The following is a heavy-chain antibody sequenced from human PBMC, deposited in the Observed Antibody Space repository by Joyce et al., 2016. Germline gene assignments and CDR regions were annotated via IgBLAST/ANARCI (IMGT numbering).Heavy chain of an antibody. CDR1: GYKFISHW. CDR2: IFPGDSDT. V-gene: IGHV5-51*01. Sequence: EVQLVQSGAEVTKAGESLKISCKGSGYKFISHWIAWVRQGPGKGLEWMGTIFPGDSDTKYSPSFEGHVTSSADRYIDTVYLQWNNLQTSDTAIYYCARRGAILGWFDPWGQGTRVTVSS. J-gene: IGHJ5*02. CDR3: ARRGAILGWFDP. D-gene: IGHD3-16*01.